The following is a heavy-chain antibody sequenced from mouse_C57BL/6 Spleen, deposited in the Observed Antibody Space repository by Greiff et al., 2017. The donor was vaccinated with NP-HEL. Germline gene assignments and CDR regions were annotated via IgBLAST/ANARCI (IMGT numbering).Heavy chain of an antibody. V-gene: IGHV5-17*01. CDR3: ARGGDYGSSPWFAY. J-gene: IGHJ3*01. CDR1: GFTFSDYG. D-gene: IGHD1-1*01. Sequence: DVHLVESGGGLVKPGGSLKLSCAASGFTFSDYGMHWVRQAPEKGLEWVAYISSGSSTIYYADTVKGRFTISRDNAKNTLFLQMTSLRSEDTAMYYCARGGDYGSSPWFAYWGQGTLVTVSA. CDR2: ISSGSSTI.